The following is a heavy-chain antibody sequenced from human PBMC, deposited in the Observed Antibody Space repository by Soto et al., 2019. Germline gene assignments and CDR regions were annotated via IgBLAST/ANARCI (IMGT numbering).Heavy chain of an antibody. CDR3: ASEVGATRVWDY. J-gene: IGHJ4*02. Sequence: EVQLVESGGGLVQPGGSLRLSCAASGFTFSDHYMDWVHQALGKGLEWVGRIRNKANSYTTEYAASVKGRFTVSRDDSKNSLYLQMNSLKTEDTAVYYCASEVGATRVWDYWGQGTLVTVSS. V-gene: IGHV3-72*01. CDR1: GFTFSDHY. D-gene: IGHD1-26*01. CDR2: IRNKANSYTT.